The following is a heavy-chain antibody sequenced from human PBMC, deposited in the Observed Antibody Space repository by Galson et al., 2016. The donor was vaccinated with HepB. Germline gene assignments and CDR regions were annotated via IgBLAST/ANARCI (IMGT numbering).Heavy chain of an antibody. CDR2: ISSSSSYI. D-gene: IGHD3-3*01. Sequence: SLRLSCAASGFTFSSYSMNWVRQAPGKGLEWVSSISSSSSYIYYAASVKGRFTISKDNAKNSLYLQMNSLRAEDTAVYYCASFFGVVISPDYYYYGMDVWGQGTTVTVSS. CDR1: GFTFSSYS. CDR3: ASFFGVVISPDYYYYGMDV. V-gene: IGHV3-21*01. J-gene: IGHJ6*02.